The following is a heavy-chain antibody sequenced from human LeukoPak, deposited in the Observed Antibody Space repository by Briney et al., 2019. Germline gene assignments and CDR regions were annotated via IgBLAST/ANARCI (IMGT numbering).Heavy chain of an antibody. V-gene: IGHV4-61*01. CDR3: ARSGYSYGADAFDI. Sequence: SETLSLTCTVSGGSISSSSYYWSWIRQPPGKGLEWIGYIYYSGSTNYNPSLKSRVTISVDTSKNQFSLKLSSVTAADTAVYYCARSGYSYGADAFDIWGQGTMVTVSS. J-gene: IGHJ3*02. D-gene: IGHD5-18*01. CDR2: IYYSGST. CDR1: GGSISSSSYY.